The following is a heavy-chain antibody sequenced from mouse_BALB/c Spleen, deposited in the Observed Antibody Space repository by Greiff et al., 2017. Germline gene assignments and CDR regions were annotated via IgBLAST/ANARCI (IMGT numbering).Heavy chain of an antibody. V-gene: IGHV5-12-1*01. CDR1: GFAFSSYD. D-gene: IGHD1-1*01. Sequence: DVHLVESGGGLVKPGGSLKLSCAASGFAFSSYDMSWVRQTPEKRLEWVAYISSGGGSTYYPDTVKGRFTISRDNAKNTLYLQMSSLKSEDTAMVYCARGTVVENWYFDVWGEGTTVTVSS. CDR3: ARGTVVENWYFDV. J-gene: IGHJ1*01. CDR2: ISSGGGST.